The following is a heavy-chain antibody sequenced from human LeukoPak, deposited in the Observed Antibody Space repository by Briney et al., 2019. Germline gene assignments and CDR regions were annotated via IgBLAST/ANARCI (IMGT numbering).Heavy chain of an antibody. CDR1: GFTFSSYS. Sequence: GGSLRLSCAASGFTFSSYSMNWVRQAPGKGLEWVSSISSSSSYIYYADSVKGRFTISRDNSKNTLYLQMNSLRAEDTAVYYCAKDLVSRIQLWLAPDAFDIWGQGTMVTVSS. D-gene: IGHD5-18*01. V-gene: IGHV3-21*01. J-gene: IGHJ3*02. CDR3: AKDLVSRIQLWLAPDAFDI. CDR2: ISSSSSYI.